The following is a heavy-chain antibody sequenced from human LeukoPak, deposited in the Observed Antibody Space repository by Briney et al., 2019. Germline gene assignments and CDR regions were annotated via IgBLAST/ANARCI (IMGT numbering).Heavy chain of an antibody. V-gene: IGHV3-30*18. D-gene: IGHD4-23*01. CDR3: AKDYGGNLPYYYGMDV. CDR2: ITYDGSNK. J-gene: IGHJ6*02. CDR1: GFTFSSYC. Sequence: PGGSLRLSCAASGFTFSSYCMHWVRQAPGKGLEWVADITYDGSNKYYADSVKGRFTISRDNSKNTLYLQMNSLRAEDTAVYYCAKDYGGNLPYYYGMDVWGQGTTVTVSS.